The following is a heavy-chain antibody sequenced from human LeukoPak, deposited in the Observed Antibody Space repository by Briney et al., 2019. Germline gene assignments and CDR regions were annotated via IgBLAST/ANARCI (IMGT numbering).Heavy chain of an antibody. J-gene: IGHJ4*02. CDR1: GFTFSSYS. D-gene: IGHD3-22*01. V-gene: IGHV3-33*08. CDR2: IWYDGSNK. Sequence: PGGSLRLSCAASGFTFSSYSMNWVRQAPGKRPEWVAAIWYDGSNKYYADSVKGRLIISRDNSKNTLSLQMNSLRAEDAAMYYCARVSSSGYIDSWGQGTLVTVSS. CDR3: ARVSSSGYIDS.